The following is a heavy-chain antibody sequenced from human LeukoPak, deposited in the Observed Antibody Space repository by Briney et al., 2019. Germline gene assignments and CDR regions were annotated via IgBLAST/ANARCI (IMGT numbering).Heavy chain of an antibody. CDR1: GGSISSYY. CDR3: ARDTPYYYMDV. V-gene: IGHV4-59*01. CDR2: IYYSGST. J-gene: IGHJ6*03. Sequence: SETLSLTCTVSGGSISSYYWSWIRQPPGKGLEWIGYIYYSGSTNYNPSLKSRVTISVDTSKNQFSLKLSSVTAADTAVYYCARDTPYYYMDVWGKGATVTVSS.